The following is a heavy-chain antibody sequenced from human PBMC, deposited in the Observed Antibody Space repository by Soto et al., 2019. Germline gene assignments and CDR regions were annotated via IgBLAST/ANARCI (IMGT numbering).Heavy chain of an antibody. V-gene: IGHV3-23*01. D-gene: IGHD6-19*01. CDR2: ISGSGAST. J-gene: IGHJ4*02. CDR1: GFTFRSDA. CDR3: ATTGAVVGHTVDY. Sequence: PGGSLRLSCAASGFTFRSDAMTWVRQAPGTGLEWVSGISGSGASTYYADSVKGHFTISRDNSKNTLYLQMNSLGAEDTAVYYCATTGAVVGHTVDYWGRGTRVTVAS.